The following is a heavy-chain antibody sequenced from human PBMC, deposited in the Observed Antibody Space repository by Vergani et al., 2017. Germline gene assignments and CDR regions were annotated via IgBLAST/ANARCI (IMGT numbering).Heavy chain of an antibody. CDR3: ATKSCGTPGCQIGYFRE. Sequence: QVQLVESGGGVVQPGRSLRLSCAASGFIFSSYTMYWVRQAPGKGLEWVAVISYDGTQKYYADSVKGRFTISRDNSKSTLYLQMNSLRTEDTAVYYCATKSCGTPGCQIGYFREWGQGTLVTVSS. CDR1: GFIFSSYT. D-gene: IGHD1-1*01. V-gene: IGHV3-30*04. J-gene: IGHJ1*01. CDR2: ISYDGTQK.